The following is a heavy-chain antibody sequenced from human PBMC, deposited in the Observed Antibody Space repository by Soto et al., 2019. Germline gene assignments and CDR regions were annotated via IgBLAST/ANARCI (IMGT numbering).Heavy chain of an antibody. Sequence: GGSLRLSCAASGFTFSSYSMNWVRQAPGKGLEWVSSISSSSSYIYYADSVKGRFTISRDNAKNSLYLQMNSLRAEETAGYYGARENPLTDCSSTSCFDPAAKNYYYYYYMDVWGKGTTVTVSS. D-gene: IGHD2-2*01. CDR2: ISSSSSYI. V-gene: IGHV3-21*01. CDR1: GFTFSSYS. J-gene: IGHJ6*03. CDR3: ARENPLTDCSSTSCFDPAAKNYYYYYYMDV.